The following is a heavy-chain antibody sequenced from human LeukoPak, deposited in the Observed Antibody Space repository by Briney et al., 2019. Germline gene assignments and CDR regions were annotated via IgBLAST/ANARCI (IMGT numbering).Heavy chain of an antibody. CDR1: GGSISSSDYF. J-gene: IGHJ6*04. CDR3: ARDLLRFDV. Sequence: PSETLSLTCTVSGGSISSSDYFWGWIRQPPGKGLEWTGSIFYSGSTYYNPSLKSRVTISVDTSKNQFSLKLSSVTAADTAVYYCARDLLRFDVWGKGTTVTVSS. CDR2: IFYSGST. V-gene: IGHV4-39*07. D-gene: IGHD3-3*01.